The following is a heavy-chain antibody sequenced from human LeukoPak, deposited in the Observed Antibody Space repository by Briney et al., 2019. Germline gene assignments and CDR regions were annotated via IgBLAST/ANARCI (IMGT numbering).Heavy chain of an antibody. V-gene: IGHV4-34*01. J-gene: IGHJ5*01. CDR2: INHSGST. CDR3: ARRSRFGGGCDS. CDR1: GGSFSGYY. D-gene: IGHD3-10*01. Sequence: SETLSLTCTVYGGSFSGYYWSWIRQPPGKGLEWIGEINHSGSTNYNPSLKSRVTISLDTSKNQFSLKLSSVTAADTAVYYCARRSRFGGGCDSWGRGTLVTVSS.